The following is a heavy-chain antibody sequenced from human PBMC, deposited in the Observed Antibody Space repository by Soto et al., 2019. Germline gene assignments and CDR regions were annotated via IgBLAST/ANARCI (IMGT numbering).Heavy chain of an antibody. Sequence: EVQLVESGGGLVKPGGSLRLSCAASGFTFSNAWMNWVRQAPGKGLEWVGRIKSKTDGGTTDYAAPVKGRFTISRDDSKNTLYLKMNSLKTEDTGVYYCARGPPRCYFGMDVWGQGTTVTVSS. CDR2: IKSKTDGGTT. CDR3: ARGPPRCYFGMDV. CDR1: GFTFSNAW. V-gene: IGHV3-15*07. J-gene: IGHJ6*02.